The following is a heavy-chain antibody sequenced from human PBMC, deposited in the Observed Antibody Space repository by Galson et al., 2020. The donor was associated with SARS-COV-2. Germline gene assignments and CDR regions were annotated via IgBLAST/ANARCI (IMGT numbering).Heavy chain of an antibody. J-gene: IGHJ5*02. CDR3: ARGRSIELISWFDT. D-gene: IGHD5-18*01. Sequence: ASETLSLPCTVPSHSISNFYWSWIRQPPGKGLEWIGYVYYSGSTKYNPSFESRVTISVDTSKNQFSLHLTSVTAADTAVYYCARGRSIELISWFDTWGQGTLVTVAS. V-gene: IGHV4-59*01. CDR2: VYYSGST. CDR1: SHSISNFY.